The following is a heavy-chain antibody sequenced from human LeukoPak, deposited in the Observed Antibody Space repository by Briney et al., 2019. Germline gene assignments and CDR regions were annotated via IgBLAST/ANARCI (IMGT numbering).Heavy chain of an antibody. Sequence: SETLSLTCAVYGGSFSGYYWSWIRQPPGKGLEWIGEINHSGSTNYNPSLKSRVTISVDTSKNQFSLKLSSVTAADTAVYYCARDVDTAMAKDNWFDPWGQGTLVTVSS. CDR1: GGSFSGYY. D-gene: IGHD5-18*01. CDR2: INHSGST. CDR3: ARDVDTAMAKDNWFDP. J-gene: IGHJ5*02. V-gene: IGHV4-34*01.